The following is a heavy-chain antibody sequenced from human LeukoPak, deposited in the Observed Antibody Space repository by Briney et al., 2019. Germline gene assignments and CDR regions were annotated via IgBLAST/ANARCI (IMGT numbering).Heavy chain of an antibody. V-gene: IGHV3-53*04. J-gene: IGHJ3*02. Sequence: GGSLRLSCAASGFTVNSNYMSWVRQAPGKGLEWVSVIYSGGSTYYAASVKGRFTFSRHNSKNTLYLQMNSLRAEDTAVYYCASGRKRGAFDIWGQGTMVTVSS. CDR1: GFTVNSNY. D-gene: IGHD1-1*01. CDR3: ASGRKRGAFDI. CDR2: IYSGGST.